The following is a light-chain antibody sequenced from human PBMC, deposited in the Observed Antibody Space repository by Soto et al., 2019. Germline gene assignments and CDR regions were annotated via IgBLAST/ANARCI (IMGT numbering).Light chain of an antibody. CDR1: QGIRND. V-gene: IGKV1-6*01. CDR2: SAS. Sequence: ALQIPPSQSSPSASVGDRVPITCRASQGIRNDLAWYQQIPGKAPKLLIYSASSLQSGVPSRFSGSGSGTDFTLTISCLQSEDFATYYCQQYYSFPPTVGKGPQVDIK. J-gene: IGKJ1*01. CDR3: QQYYSFPPT.